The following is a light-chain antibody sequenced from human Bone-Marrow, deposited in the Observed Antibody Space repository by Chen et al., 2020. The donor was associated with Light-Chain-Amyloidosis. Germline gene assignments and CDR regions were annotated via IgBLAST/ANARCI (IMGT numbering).Light chain of an antibody. CDR1: NIGSTS. Sequence: SYVLTQPSSVSVAPGQTATIACGGNNIGSTSVHWYQQTPGQAPLLVVYDDSDRPSGIPERWSGANSCNTATLTIGRVEAGDGADYYCQAWDRSSGRPVFGGGTKLTVL. J-gene: IGLJ3*02. CDR2: DDS. CDR3: QAWDRSSGRPV. V-gene: IGLV3-21*02.